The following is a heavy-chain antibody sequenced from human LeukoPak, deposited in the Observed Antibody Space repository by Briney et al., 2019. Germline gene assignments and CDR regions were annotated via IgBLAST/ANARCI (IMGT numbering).Heavy chain of an antibody. CDR2: IYSGGST. CDR3: AKDSGYYSFDY. Sequence: GGSLRLSCAASGFTVSSNYMSWVRQAPGKGLEWVSVIYSGGSTYYADSVKGRFTISRDNSKNTLYLQMNSLRAEDTAVYYCAKDSGYYSFDYWGQGTLVTVSS. CDR1: GFTVSSNY. J-gene: IGHJ4*02. V-gene: IGHV3-66*01. D-gene: IGHD3-9*01.